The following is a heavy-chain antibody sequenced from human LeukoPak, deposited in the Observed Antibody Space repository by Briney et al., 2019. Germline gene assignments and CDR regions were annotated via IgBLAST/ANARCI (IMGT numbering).Heavy chain of an antibody. D-gene: IGHD2-2*01. CDR1: GFTFSSHA. Sequence: GGSLRLSCAASGFTFSSHAMSWVRQAPGKGLEWVSAISGSGGSTYYADSVKGRFTISRDNSKNTLYLQMNSLRAEDTAVYYCAKDCSSTSCYPDYWGQGTLVTVSS. CDR2: ISGSGGST. CDR3: AKDCSSTSCYPDY. V-gene: IGHV3-23*01. J-gene: IGHJ4*02.